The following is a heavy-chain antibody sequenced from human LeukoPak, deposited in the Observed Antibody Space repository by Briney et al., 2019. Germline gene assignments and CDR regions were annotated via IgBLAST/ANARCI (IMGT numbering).Heavy chain of an antibody. CDR1: GFTFSTYI. V-gene: IGHV3-21*01. Sequence: GGSLRLSCAASGFTFSTYIVNWVRQAPGKGLEWVSSIRSGTTDTYYADSVKGRFTISRDNAKNSLYLQMSSLRAEDTAVYYCARGPTSEYATSWLDDWGQGTLVTVSS. D-gene: IGHD2-2*01. CDR2: IRSGTTDT. J-gene: IGHJ4*02. CDR3: ARGPTSEYATSWLDD.